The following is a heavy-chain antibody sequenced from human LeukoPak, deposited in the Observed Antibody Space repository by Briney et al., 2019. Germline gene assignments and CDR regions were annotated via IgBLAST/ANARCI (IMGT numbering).Heavy chain of an antibody. CDR3: ARGSRTGTNYYYMDV. CDR2: INHSGST. V-gene: IGHV4-34*01. Sequence: SETLSLTCAVYGGSFSGYYWSWIRQPPGKGLEWIGEINHSGSTNYNPSLKSRVTISVDTSKNQSSLKLSSVTAADTAVYYCARGSRTGTNYYYMDVWGKGTTVTVSS. J-gene: IGHJ6*03. D-gene: IGHD1-7*01. CDR1: GGSFSGYY.